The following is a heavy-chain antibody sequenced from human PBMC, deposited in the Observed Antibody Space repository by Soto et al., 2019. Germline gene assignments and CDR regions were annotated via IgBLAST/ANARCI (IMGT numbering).Heavy chain of an antibody. V-gene: IGHV3-53*01. CDR2: VFRGGNT. J-gene: IGHJ4*02. Sequence: GGSLRLSCAASGFTVSSNYMSWVRQAPGKGLEWVAIVFRGGNTYHADSVKGRFTVSRDKSKNTLDLQMNSLRAEDTAVYYCAKGDFDCWGQGILVTVSS. D-gene: IGHD3-16*01. CDR1: GFTVSSNY. CDR3: AKGDFDC.